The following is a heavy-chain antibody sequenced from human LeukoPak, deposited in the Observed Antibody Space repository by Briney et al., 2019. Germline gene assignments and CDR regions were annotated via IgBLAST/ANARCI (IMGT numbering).Heavy chain of an antibody. J-gene: IGHJ4*02. D-gene: IGHD3-22*01. V-gene: IGHV3-23*01. CDR1: GFTFSIYA. Sequence: GGSLSLSCAASGFTFSIYAMSCVREAPGEGVEWVSAISGSGGSTYYADPVKGRFTISRDNSKTTLYLQMNSLRAEDTAVYYCARGRNYYDSSGYYYLYYWGQGTLAPVSS. CDR3: ARGRNYYDSSGYYYLYY. CDR2: ISGSGGST.